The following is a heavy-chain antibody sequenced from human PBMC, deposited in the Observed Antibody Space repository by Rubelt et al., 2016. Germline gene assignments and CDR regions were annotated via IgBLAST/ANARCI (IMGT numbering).Heavy chain of an antibody. CDR3: ARGLQDEPGYYYFYMDV. CDR1: GFTVSNSY. CDR2: LYSGGAA. Sequence: EVQLVVSGGGLVQPGGSLRLSCAASGFTVSNSYIHWVRQAPGKGLEWVSVLYSGGAAYYAGSVKGRFTIPRDSSKNTMDLQMDSLRAGDTAVYYCARGLQDEPGYYYFYMDVWGKGTTVTVSS. D-gene: IGHD4-11*01. J-gene: IGHJ6*03. V-gene: IGHV3-66*01.